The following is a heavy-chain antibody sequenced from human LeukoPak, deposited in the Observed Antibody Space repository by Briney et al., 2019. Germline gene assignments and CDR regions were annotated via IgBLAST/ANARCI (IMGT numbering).Heavy chain of an antibody. CDR2: IRYDGSNK. V-gene: IGHV3-30*02. J-gene: IGHJ4*02. CDR1: GFIFGDYG. CDR3: ARDRTIAAAGTPADY. D-gene: IGHD6-13*01. Sequence: GGSLRLSCAASGFIFGDYGMQWVRQAPGKGLEWVSFIRYDGSNKYYPDSVRGRFTISRGNSKNTLYLQMNSLRAEDTAIYYCARDRTIAAAGTPADYWGQGTLVTVSS.